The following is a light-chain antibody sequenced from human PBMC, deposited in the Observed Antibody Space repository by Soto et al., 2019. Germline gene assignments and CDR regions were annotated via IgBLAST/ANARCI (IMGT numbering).Light chain of an antibody. Sequence: EIVMTQSPVTLSVSPGERATLACRASESVSSNLAWYQQKPGQAPRLLIYGASTRATGIPARFSGSGSGTEFTLTITSLQSEDFAVYYCQQYINWSWAFGQGTKVDIK. V-gene: IGKV3-15*01. CDR2: GAS. CDR1: ESVSSN. J-gene: IGKJ1*01. CDR3: QQYINWSWA.